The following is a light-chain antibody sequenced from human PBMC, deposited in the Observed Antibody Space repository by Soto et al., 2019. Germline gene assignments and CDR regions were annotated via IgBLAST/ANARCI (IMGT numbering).Light chain of an antibody. Sequence: QSVLTQSPSASASLGASVKLTCTLSSGYASYAIAWHQQQLEKGPRYLMKVNSDGSHIKGDGIAARFSGSSSGAERYLTISSLQSEDEADYYCQTWGTGIQVFGGGTQRTVL. CDR1: SGYASYA. V-gene: IGLV4-69*02. CDR2: VNSDGSH. CDR3: QTWGTGIQV. J-gene: IGLJ2*01.